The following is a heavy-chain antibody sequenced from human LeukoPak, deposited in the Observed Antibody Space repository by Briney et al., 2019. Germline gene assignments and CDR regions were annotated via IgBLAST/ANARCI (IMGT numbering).Heavy chain of an antibody. Sequence: SETLSLTCTVSGDSISSGGYYWSWIRQHPGKGLEWIGYIYYSGSTYYNPSLKSRVTISVDTSKNQFSLKLSSVTAADTAVYYCARVKQWLVLSEYYFDYWGQGTLVTVSS. CDR1: GDSISSGGYY. CDR3: ARVKQWLVLSEYYFDY. V-gene: IGHV4-31*03. J-gene: IGHJ4*02. D-gene: IGHD6-19*01. CDR2: IYYSGST.